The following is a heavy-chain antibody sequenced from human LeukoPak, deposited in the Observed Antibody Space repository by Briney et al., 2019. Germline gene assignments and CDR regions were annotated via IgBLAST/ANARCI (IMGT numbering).Heavy chain of an antibody. J-gene: IGHJ4*02. CDR1: GGSISTSRHY. D-gene: IGHD6-19*01. Sequence: PSETLSLTCTVSGGSISTSRHYWGWIRQPPGKGLEWIGNMYYSGSTYYNPYLKSRVTVSVDTSKKQFSLNLSSVTAADTAVYYCARAGWFSTTWHFDYWGQGILVTVSS. CDR3: ARAGWFSTTWHFDY. V-gene: IGHV4-39*07. CDR2: MYYSGST.